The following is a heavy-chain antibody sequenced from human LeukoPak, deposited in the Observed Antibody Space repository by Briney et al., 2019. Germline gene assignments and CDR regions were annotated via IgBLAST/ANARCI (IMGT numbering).Heavy chain of an antibody. CDR2: VHGDGSST. CDR3: ARDLHYASDY. CDR1: GFTFSSYG. J-gene: IGHJ4*02. D-gene: IGHD3-16*01. Sequence: PGGSLRLSCAASGFTFSSYGMHWVRQAPGKGLVWVARVHGDGSSTTYADSVKGRFTIARDNAKNTLFLQLNSLGAEDTAVYYCARDLHYASDYWGQGTLVTVSS. V-gene: IGHV3-74*01.